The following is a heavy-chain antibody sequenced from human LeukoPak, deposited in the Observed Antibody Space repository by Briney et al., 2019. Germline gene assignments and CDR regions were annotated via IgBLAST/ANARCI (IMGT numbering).Heavy chain of an antibody. CDR1: GFTFGDYA. Sequence: SGGSLGLSCTASGFTFGDYAMSWFRQAPGKGLEWVGFIRSKAYGGTTEYAASVKGRFTISRDDSKSIAYLQMNSLKTEDTAVYYCTRDGPTYGDYVGSYYYYYYGMDVWGQGTTVTVAS. D-gene: IGHD4-17*01. J-gene: IGHJ6*02. CDR3: TRDGPTYGDYVGSYYYYYYGMDV. CDR2: IRSKAYGGTT. V-gene: IGHV3-49*03.